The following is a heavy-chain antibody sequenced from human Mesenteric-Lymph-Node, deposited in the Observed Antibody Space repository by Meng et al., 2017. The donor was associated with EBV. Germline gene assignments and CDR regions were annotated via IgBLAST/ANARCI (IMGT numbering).Heavy chain of an antibody. CDR1: WGAVNSGGYY. J-gene: IGHJ4*02. Sequence: VKLQGSGAVLVKTSATRSLPGPCSWGAVNSGGYYGSWIRQPPGKGLQWIGYIFSSGSTNYNPSFKSRVTISVDMSKNHFSLRLTSVTPADAAVYYCARGYGSGSYRYFDYWGQGTLVTVSS. CDR2: IFSSGST. D-gene: IGHD3-10*01. V-gene: IGHV4-61*03. CDR3: ARGYGSGSYRYFDY.